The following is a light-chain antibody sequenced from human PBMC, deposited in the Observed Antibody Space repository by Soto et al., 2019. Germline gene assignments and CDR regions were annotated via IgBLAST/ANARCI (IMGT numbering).Light chain of an antibody. J-gene: IGLJ1*01. Sequence: QSALTQPRSVSGSPGQSVTISCTGTSSDVGDYNYVSWYQQHPGKAPKLMIYDISNRPSGVPDRFSGSKSGNSASLAISGLQAEDEADYYCRSYAGRYSLYVFGTGTKLTVL. CDR3: RSYAGRYSLYV. CDR1: SSDVGDYNY. CDR2: DIS. V-gene: IGLV2-11*01.